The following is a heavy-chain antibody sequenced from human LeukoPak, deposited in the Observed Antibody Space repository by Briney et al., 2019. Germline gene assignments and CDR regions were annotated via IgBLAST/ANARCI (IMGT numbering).Heavy chain of an antibody. V-gene: IGHV3-23*01. CDR3: AKGGYSSGWYYFDY. J-gene: IGHJ4*02. CDR1: GFTFSDYY. Sequence: GGSLRLSCAASGFTFSDYYMSWIRQAPGKGLEWVSAISGSGGSTYYADSVKGRFTISRDNSKNTLYLQMNSLRAEDTAVYYCAKGGYSSGWYYFDYWGQGTLVTVSS. CDR2: ISGSGGST. D-gene: IGHD6-13*01.